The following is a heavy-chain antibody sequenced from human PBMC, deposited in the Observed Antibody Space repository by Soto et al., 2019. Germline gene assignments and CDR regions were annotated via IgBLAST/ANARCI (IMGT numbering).Heavy chain of an antibody. Sequence: QVQLQESGPGLVKPSQTLSLTCTVSGGSISSGGYFWSWIRQHPGKGLEWIGFIYYSGSTYYNPSLKRRVTISVDTSKNQVSLKLSSVTAADTAVYYCAREGAAPYYYYGMDVWGQGTTVTVSS. V-gene: IGHV4-31*03. CDR3: AREGAAPYYYYGMDV. D-gene: IGHD6-6*01. J-gene: IGHJ6*02. CDR1: GGSISSGGYF. CDR2: IYYSGST.